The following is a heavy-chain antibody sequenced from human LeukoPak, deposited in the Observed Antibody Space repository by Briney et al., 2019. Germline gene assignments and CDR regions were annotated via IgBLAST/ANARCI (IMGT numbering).Heavy chain of an antibody. Sequence: ASVKVSCKASGYTFTSYYMHWVRQAPRQGLEWMGIINPSGGSTSYAQKFQGRVTMTRDTSTSTVYMELSSLRSEDTAVYYCARVREPAAFFDYWGQGTLVTVSS. J-gene: IGHJ4*02. V-gene: IGHV1-46*01. CDR2: INPSGGST. D-gene: IGHD2-2*01. CDR1: GYTFTSYY. CDR3: ARVREPAAFFDY.